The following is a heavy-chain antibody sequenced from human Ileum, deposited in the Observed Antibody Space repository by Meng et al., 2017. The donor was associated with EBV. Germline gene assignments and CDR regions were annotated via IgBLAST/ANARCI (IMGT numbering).Heavy chain of an antibody. V-gene: IGHV4-34*01. CDR3: ASHPGGNSQYYSSGDDY. D-gene: IGHD3-22*01. J-gene: IGHJ4*02. CDR1: GGSFSGYY. Sequence: LGPLLFTPADPLALTGAVYGGSFSGYYGSWIRQPPGKGLEWIGEINHRGGAFYNPSLKSRVTMSIDTSKNQFSLKLNSVTAADTAVYYCASHPGGNSQYYSSGDDYWGQGALVTVSS. CDR2: INHRGGA.